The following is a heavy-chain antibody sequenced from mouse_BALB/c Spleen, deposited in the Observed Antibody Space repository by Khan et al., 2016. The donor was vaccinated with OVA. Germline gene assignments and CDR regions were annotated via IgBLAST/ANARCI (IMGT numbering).Heavy chain of an antibody. D-gene: IGHD2-5*01. CDR2: IWGDGST. V-gene: IGHV2-6-7*01. Sequence: QVQLKESGPGLVAPSQSLSITCTVSGFSLTGYGVNWARQPPGKGLEWLGMIWGDGSTDYNSAFKSRLSISKDNSKSQVFLKMNSLQTDDTAVYYCARAYYSNYREAMDYWGQGTSVTVSS. CDR3: ARAYYSNYREAMDY. CDR1: GFSLTGYG. J-gene: IGHJ4*01.